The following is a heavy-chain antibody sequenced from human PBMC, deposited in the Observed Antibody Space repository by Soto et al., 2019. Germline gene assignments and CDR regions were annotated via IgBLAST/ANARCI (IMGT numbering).Heavy chain of an antibody. V-gene: IGHV1-46*01. D-gene: IGHD1-26*01. Sequence: ASVKVSCKASGYTFTSYGISWVRQAPGQGLEWMGIINPSGSSTTYAQKFQGRVTMTRDTSTSTLYMELRSLRSEDTAVYYCATRVGSVGVLDYWGLGTLVTVSS. CDR1: GYTFTSYG. J-gene: IGHJ4*02. CDR3: ATRVGSVGVLDY. CDR2: INPSGSST.